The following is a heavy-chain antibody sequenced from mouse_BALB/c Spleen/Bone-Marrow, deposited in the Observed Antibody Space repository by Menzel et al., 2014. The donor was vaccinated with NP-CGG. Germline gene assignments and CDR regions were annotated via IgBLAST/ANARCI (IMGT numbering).Heavy chain of an antibody. Sequence: VQLKESGTVLARPGASVKMSCKASGYTFTSYWMHWVKQRPGQGLEWIGAIYPGNSDTSYNQKFKGKAKLTADTSTSTAYMELSSLTNEDSAVYYCTRYPYYYGSRNYYAMDYWGQGTSVTVSS. CDR1: GYTFTSYW. CDR3: TRYPYYYGSRNYYAMDY. V-gene: IGHV1-5*01. D-gene: IGHD1-1*01. J-gene: IGHJ4*01. CDR2: IYPGNSDT.